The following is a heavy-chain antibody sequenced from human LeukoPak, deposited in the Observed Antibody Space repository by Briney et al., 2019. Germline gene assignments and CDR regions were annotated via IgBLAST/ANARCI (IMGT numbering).Heavy chain of an antibody. J-gene: IGHJ1*01. CDR2: INPSGGST. D-gene: IGHD6-13*01. CDR1: GYTFTSYY. Sequence: GASVKVSCKASGYTFTSYYMHWVRQAPGQGLEWMGIINPSGGSTSYAQKFQGRVTMTRDTSTSTVYMELSSLRSEDTAVYYCARAAAAGTFTEYFQXXXQGTLVTVSS. V-gene: IGHV1-46*01. CDR3: ARAAAAGTFTEYFQX.